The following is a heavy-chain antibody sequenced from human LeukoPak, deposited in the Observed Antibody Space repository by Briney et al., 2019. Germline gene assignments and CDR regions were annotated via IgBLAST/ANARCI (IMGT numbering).Heavy chain of an antibody. CDR3: ARVGQQLVHWFDP. V-gene: IGHV4-59*01. Sequence: SETLSLTCTVSGGSISSYYWSWIRQPPGKGLEWIGYIYYSGSTNYNPSLKSRVTISVDTSKNQFSLKLSSVTAADTAVYYCARVGQQLVHWFDPWGQGTLVTVSS. CDR2: IYYSGST. CDR1: GGSISSYY. D-gene: IGHD6-13*01. J-gene: IGHJ5*02.